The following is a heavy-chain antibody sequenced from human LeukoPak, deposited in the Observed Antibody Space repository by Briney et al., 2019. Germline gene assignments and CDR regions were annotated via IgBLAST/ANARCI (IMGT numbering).Heavy chain of an antibody. Sequence: GGSLRLSCAASGFTFDDYAMFWVRQAPGKGLEWVSGISWNSKNIGYAASVKGRFTISRDNAKNSLYLQMNSLRAEDTAFYYCAKGNRDSSGFYYYYGMDVWGQGTAVTVSS. CDR1: GFTFDDYA. V-gene: IGHV3-9*01. D-gene: IGHD3-22*01. J-gene: IGHJ6*02. CDR2: ISWNSKNI. CDR3: AKGNRDSSGFYYYYGMDV.